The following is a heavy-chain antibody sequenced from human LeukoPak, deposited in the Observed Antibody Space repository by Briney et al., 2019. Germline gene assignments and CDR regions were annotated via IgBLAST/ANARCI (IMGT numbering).Heavy chain of an antibody. J-gene: IGHJ4*02. CDR3: ARSRGRWNDEDFDY. Sequence: GASVKVSCKASGYTFNSYGLSWVRQASGQGLEWMGWISAYNGKTNYAQKLQGRVAMTTDTSTSTAYMELRSLRSDDTAVDYCARSRGRWNDEDFDYWGQGTLVTVSS. CDR1: GYTFNSYG. D-gene: IGHD1-1*01. V-gene: IGHV1-18*01. CDR2: ISAYNGKT.